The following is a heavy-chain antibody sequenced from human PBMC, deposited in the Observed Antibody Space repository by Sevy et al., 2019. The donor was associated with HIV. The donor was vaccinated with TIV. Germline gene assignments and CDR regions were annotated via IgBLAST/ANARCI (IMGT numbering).Heavy chain of an antibody. V-gene: IGHV3-74*01. J-gene: IGHJ4*02. D-gene: IGHD6-13*01. CDR3: ARGGSSWPGGFDY. CDR2: INSDGSRT. Sequence: GGSLRLSCAASRFTFSTYWRHWVRQPPGKGLVWVSRINSDGSRTNYADSVKGRFTISRDNAKNTLYLQMNSLRGEDTAVYYCARGGSSWPGGFDYWGQGTLVTVSS. CDR1: RFTFSTYW.